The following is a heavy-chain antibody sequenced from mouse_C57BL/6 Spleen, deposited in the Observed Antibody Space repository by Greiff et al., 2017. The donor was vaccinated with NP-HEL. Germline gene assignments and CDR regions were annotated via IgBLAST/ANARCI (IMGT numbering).Heavy chain of an antibody. CDR1: GYTFTSYG. V-gene: IGHV1-81*01. J-gene: IGHJ1*03. CDR2: LYPRSGNT. CDR3: ARGGDYWYFDV. Sequence: QVQLQQSGAELARPGASVKLSCTASGYTFTSYGISWVKQRTGPGLEWIGELYPRSGNTYYNEQFKGKAPLTADKSSSTAYMELRSLTSEDSAVYFCARGGDYWYFDVWGTGTTVTVSS.